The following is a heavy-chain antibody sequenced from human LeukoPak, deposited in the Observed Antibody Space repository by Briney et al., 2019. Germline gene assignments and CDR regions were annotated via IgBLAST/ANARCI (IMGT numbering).Heavy chain of an antibody. CDR2: INHSGST. CDR1: GGSFSGYY. V-gene: IGHV4-34*01. J-gene: IGHJ4*02. CDR3: ALYSYGPNYFDY. Sequence: SETLSLTCAVSGGSFSGYYWSWIRQPPGKGLEWMGEINHSGSTNYNPSLKSRVTISVDTSKNQFSLKLSSVTAADTAVYYCALYSYGPNYFDYWGQGTLVTVSS. D-gene: IGHD5-18*01.